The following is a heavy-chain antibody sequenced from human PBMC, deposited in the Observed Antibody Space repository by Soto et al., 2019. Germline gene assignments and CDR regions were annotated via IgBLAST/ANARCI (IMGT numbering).Heavy chain of an antibody. J-gene: IGHJ6*03. Sequence: EVQLVESGGGLVKPGGSLRLSCAASGFTFSNAWMSWVRQAPGKGLEWVGRIKSKTDGGTTDYAAPVKGRFTISRDDSKNTLYLQMNSLKTEDTAVYYCPTSYLYYYYMDVWGKGTTVTVSS. D-gene: IGHD2-2*01. CDR2: IKSKTDGGTT. V-gene: IGHV3-15*01. CDR3: PTSYLYYYYMDV. CDR1: GFTFSNAW.